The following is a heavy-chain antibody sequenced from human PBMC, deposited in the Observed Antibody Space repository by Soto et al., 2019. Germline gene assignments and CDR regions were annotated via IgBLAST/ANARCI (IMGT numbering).Heavy chain of an antibody. J-gene: IGHJ3*02. Sequence: GASGKVSCKASGGTFSSYAISWVRQAPGQGLEWMGGIIPIFGTANYAQKFQGRVTITADKSTSTAYMELSSLRSEDTAVYYCARIVVVAGTRAFDIWGQGTMVTVSS. CDR1: GGTFSSYA. CDR2: IIPIFGTA. V-gene: IGHV1-69*06. CDR3: ARIVVVAGTRAFDI. D-gene: IGHD6-19*01.